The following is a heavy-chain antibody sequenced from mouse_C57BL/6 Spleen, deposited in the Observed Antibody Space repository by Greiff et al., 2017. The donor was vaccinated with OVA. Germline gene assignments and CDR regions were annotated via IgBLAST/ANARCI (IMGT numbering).Heavy chain of an antibody. CDR2: IDPEDGET. CDR3: ARDTTVVAPFDY. D-gene: IGHD1-1*01. J-gene: IGHJ2*01. Sequence: EVKLVESGAELVKPGASVKLSCTASGFNIKDYYMHWVKQRTEQGLEWIGRIDPEDGETKYAPKFQGKATITADTSSNTAYLQLSSLTSEDTAVYYCARDTTVVAPFDYWGQGTTLTVSS. V-gene: IGHV14-2*01. CDR1: GFNIKDYY.